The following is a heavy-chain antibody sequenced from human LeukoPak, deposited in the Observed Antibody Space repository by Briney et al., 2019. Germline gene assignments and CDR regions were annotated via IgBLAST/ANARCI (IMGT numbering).Heavy chain of an antibody. CDR3: ARGGGRSDFWSGLDY. V-gene: IGHV3-30*04. J-gene: IGHJ4*01. CDR1: GFTFSSYA. D-gene: IGHD3-3*01. Sequence: GGSLRLSCAASGFTFSSYAMHWVRQAPGKGLEWVAVISYDGSNKYYADSVKGRFTISRDNSKNTLYLQMNSLRAEDTAVYYCARGGGRSDFWSGLDYWGQEPWSPSPQ. CDR2: ISYDGSNK.